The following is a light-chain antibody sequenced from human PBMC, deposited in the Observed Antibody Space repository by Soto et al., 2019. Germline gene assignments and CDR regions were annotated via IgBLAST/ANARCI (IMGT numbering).Light chain of an antibody. Sequence: DIQLTQSPSSASASVGDRVTITCRANQHIDRWLAWFQQKPGKAPELLIYGASILESWVPSRFNGSRSGTDFTLTISGLQPEDFATYYCHQAHTFPYTFGPGTKVDMK. CDR2: GAS. J-gene: IGKJ3*01. CDR1: QHIDRW. V-gene: IGKV1-12*01. CDR3: HQAHTFPYT.